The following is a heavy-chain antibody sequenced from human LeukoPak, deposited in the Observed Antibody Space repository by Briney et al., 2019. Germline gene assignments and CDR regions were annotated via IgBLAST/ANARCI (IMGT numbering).Heavy chain of an antibody. V-gene: IGHV3-73*01. CDR3: TRQDCSGGACSYVDY. CDR1: GYDFSGFY. CDR2: ITTKPTSYTT. J-gene: IGHJ4*02. D-gene: IGHD2-15*01. Sequence: GGSVRLSCAPSGYDFSGFYVHWVRQTSGRGLEWVGLITTKPTSYTTEYAASVKGRFTISRDDSKNTAYLQMNSLKAEDTAVYYCTRQDCSGGACSYVDYWGQGTLVTVSS.